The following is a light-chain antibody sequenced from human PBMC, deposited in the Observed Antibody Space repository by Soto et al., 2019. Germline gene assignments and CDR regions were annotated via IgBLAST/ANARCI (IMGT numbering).Light chain of an antibody. V-gene: IGKV3-15*01. CDR2: GSS. CDR1: QSVGSN. J-gene: IGKJ5*01. CDR3: QQYHNWPIT. Sequence: EILLTQAPAAPPVSPGERGTPSLGASQSVGSNLAWFQQKPGQPPRLLIYGSSTRATGVPARFSGSGSGTEFTLAISSLQSEDFATYYCQQYHNWPITFGQGTRREIK.